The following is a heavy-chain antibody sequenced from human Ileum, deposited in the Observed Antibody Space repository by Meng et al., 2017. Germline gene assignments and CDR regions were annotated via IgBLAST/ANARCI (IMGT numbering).Heavy chain of an antibody. J-gene: IGHJ4*02. CDR3: ARGTAMAEGTFDY. CDR1: GYSFISYA. D-gene: IGHD5-18*01. CDR2: INGGKGNT. V-gene: IGHV1-3*01. Sequence: ASVKVSCKASGYSFISYAMQWVRQAPGQRLEWMGWINGGKGNTKYSQKFQGRVPITRDTSASTAYMDLSSLRSEDTAVYYCARGTAMAEGTFDYWGQGTLVTVSS.